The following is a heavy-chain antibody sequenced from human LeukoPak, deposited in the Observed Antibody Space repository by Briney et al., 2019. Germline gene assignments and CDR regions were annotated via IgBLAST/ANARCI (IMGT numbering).Heavy chain of an antibody. V-gene: IGHV3-21*01. D-gene: IGHD6-13*01. CDR3: SIAAAHTGGFDY. CDR2: ISSSSSYI. J-gene: IGHJ4*02. CDR1: GFTFSSYS. Sequence: GGSLRLSCAASGFTFSSYSMNWVRQAPGKGLEWVSSISSSSSYIYYADSVKGRFTISRDNAKNSLYLQMNSLRAEDTAVYYCSIAAAHTGGFDYWGQGTLVTVSS.